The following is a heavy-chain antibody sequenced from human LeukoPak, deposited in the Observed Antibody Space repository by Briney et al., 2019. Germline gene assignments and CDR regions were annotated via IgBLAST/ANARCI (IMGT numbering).Heavy chain of an antibody. CDR3: ARQKSGSYGLFDY. CDR1: GGSISSGSYY. D-gene: IGHD1-26*01. J-gene: IGHJ4*02. Sequence: SQTLSLTCTVSGGSISSGSYYWSWIRQPAGKGLEWIGRIYTSGSTNYNPSLKSRVTISVDTSKNQFSLKLSSVTAADTAVYYCARQKSGSYGLFDYWGQGTLVTVSS. CDR2: IYTSGST. V-gene: IGHV4-61*02.